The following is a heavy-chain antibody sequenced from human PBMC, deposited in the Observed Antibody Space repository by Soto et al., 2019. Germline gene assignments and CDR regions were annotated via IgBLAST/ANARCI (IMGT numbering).Heavy chain of an antibody. CDR1: GFSLSTSGVG. CDR3: ALLYGSGSYSPLPFDP. J-gene: IGHJ5*02. Sequence: QITLKESGPTLVKPTQTLTLTCTFSGFSLSTSGVGVGWIRQPPGKALEWLALIYWDDDKRYSPSLKSRLTITKDTSKNQVVLTMTNMDPVDTATYYCALLYGSGSYSPLPFDPWGQGTLVTVSS. CDR2: IYWDDDK. D-gene: IGHD3-10*01. V-gene: IGHV2-5*02.